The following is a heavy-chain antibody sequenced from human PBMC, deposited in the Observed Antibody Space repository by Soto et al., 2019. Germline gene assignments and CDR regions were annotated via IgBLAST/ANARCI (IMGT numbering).Heavy chain of an antibody. D-gene: IGHD6-19*01. Sequence: GGSLRLSGAAFGSTFRTYALSWVRQAPGKGVEGGSAVSGSGRSKYYADAVKGRFTSSRDNSKNTLYLQRNSRRAEDTAVYYCAKDVGQWRPLYYFDYWGQGTLVPVSS. V-gene: IGHV3-23*01. CDR3: AKDVGQWRPLYYFDY. CDR1: GSTFRTYA. J-gene: IGHJ4*02. CDR2: VSGSGRSK.